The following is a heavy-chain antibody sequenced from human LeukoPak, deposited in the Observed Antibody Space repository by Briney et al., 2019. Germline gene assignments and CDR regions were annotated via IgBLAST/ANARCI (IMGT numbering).Heavy chain of an antibody. CDR1: GFTFSSYS. D-gene: IGHD2-15*01. CDR3: ARDRVAGREYYYYGMDV. V-gene: IGHV3-33*08. J-gene: IGHJ6*02. Sequence: GGSLRLSCAASGFTFSSYSMDWVRQAPGKGLEWVAVIWYDGSNKYYADSVKGRFTISRDNSKNTLYLQMNSLRAEDTAVYYCARDRVAGREYYYYGMDVWGQGATVTVSS. CDR2: IWYDGSNK.